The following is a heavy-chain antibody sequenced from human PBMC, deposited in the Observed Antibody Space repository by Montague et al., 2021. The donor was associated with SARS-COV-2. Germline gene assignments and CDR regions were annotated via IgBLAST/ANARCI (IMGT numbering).Heavy chain of an antibody. Sequence: SETLSLTCTVSGDSISSYYWSWIRQPAGKGLEWIGRIYTSGSTKYNPSLKSRVTMSVDTSTHQFSLKLSSVTAADTAVYYCARDHWTTMFMVYYYGMDVWGQGTTVTVSS. CDR1: GDSISSYY. CDR3: ARDHWTTMFMVYYYGMDV. CDR2: IYTSGST. D-gene: IGHD3-10*02. V-gene: IGHV4-4*07. J-gene: IGHJ6*02.